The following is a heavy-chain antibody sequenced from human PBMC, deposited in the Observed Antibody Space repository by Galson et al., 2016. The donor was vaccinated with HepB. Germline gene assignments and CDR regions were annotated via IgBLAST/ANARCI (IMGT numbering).Heavy chain of an antibody. CDR3: ARIKRPASGDYAFDF. J-gene: IGHJ4*02. Sequence: SETLSLTCTVSGGSVNSGSHYWSWIRQPPGKTLEWIGYVYHSGTTTYNPSLKSRLTVPVDTSKNQFSLTLTSVTAADTAVYFCARIKRPASGDYAFDFWGQGALVIVSS. CDR1: GGSVNSGSHY. CDR2: VYHSGTT. V-gene: IGHV4-61*01. D-gene: IGHD4-17*01.